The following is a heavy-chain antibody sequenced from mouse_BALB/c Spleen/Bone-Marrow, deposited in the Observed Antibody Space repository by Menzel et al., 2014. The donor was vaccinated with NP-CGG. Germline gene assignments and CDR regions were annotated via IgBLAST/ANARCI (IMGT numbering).Heavy chain of an antibody. CDR3: AREVLRDYFDY. V-gene: IGHV5-12-1*01. J-gene: IGHJ2*01. CDR2: ISSGGGST. Sequence: EVHLVEPGGGLVKPGGSLKLSCAASGFAFSSYDMSWVRQTPEKRLEWVAYISSGGGSTYYPDTVKGRFTISRDNAKNTLYLQMSSLKSEDTAMYYCAREVLRDYFDYWGQGTTLTVSS. CDR1: GFAFSSYD. D-gene: IGHD1-1*01.